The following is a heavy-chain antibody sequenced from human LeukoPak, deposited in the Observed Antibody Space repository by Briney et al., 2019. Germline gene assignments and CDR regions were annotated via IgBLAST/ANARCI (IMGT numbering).Heavy chain of an antibody. CDR3: AREFRYDYLDY. Sequence: VASVKVSCKASGYTFTTYYMHWVRQAPGQGLEYMGWINPHSGDTNYAQKFQARVTMTRDTSITTAYMELTRLRSNDTALYYCAREFRYDYLDYWGQGTLVTVSS. V-gene: IGHV1-2*02. J-gene: IGHJ4*02. D-gene: IGHD2-2*01. CDR2: INPHSGDT. CDR1: GYTFTTYY.